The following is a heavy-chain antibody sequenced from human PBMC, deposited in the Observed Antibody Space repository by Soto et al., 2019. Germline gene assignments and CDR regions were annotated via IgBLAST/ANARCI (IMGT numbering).Heavy chain of an antibody. CDR2: IIPIFGTA. Sequence: SVKVSCKASGGTFSSYAISWVRQAPGQGLEWMGGIIPIFGTANYAQKFQGRVTITADESTSTAYMELSSLRSEDTAMYYCARDGVSGIAAHNWFDPWGQGTLVTVSS. CDR3: ARDGVSGIAAHNWFDP. V-gene: IGHV1-69*13. J-gene: IGHJ5*02. CDR1: GGTFSSYA. D-gene: IGHD6-13*01.